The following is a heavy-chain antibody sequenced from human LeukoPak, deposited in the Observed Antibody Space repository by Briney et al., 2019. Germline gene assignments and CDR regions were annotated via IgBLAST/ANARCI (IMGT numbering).Heavy chain of an antibody. CDR2: VFDSERT. J-gene: IGHJ4*02. D-gene: IGHD5-18*01. CDR1: GGSISTHY. V-gene: IGHV4-59*11. CDR3: ATIKRGSIYGYFDF. Sequence: SETRSLTCTVSGGSISTHYWSLIRQPPGKGLEWIGYVFDSERTKDNPSLKSRATLSADTSKNQFSLRLTPVTAADSAVYYCATIKRGSIYGYFDFWGQGVLVTVSS.